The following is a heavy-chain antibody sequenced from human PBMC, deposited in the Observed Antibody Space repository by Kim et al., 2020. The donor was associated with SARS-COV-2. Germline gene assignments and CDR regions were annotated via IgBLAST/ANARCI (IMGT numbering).Heavy chain of an antibody. CDR3: ARTWIQNYYYYYGMDV. D-gene: IGHD5-18*01. CDR2: INTNTGNP. J-gene: IGHJ6*02. V-gene: IGHV7-4-1*02. CDR1: GYTFTSYA. Sequence: ASVKVSCKASGYTFTSYAMNWVRQAPGQGLDWMGWINTNTGNPTYAQGFTGRFVFSLDTTVSTAYLQISSLKAEDTAVYYCARTWIQNYYYYYGMDVWGQGTTVTVSS.